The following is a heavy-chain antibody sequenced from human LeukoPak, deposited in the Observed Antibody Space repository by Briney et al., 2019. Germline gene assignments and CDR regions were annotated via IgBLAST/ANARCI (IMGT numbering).Heavy chain of an antibody. CDR2: MNPNSGNT. D-gene: IGHD6-19*01. CDR1: GYTFTSYD. Sequence: ASVKVSCKASGYTFTSYDINWVRQATGQGLEWMGWMNPNSGNTGYAQKFQGRVTITRNTSISTAYMELSSLRSEDTAVYYRARGPRRYSSGWYNKPTTRPYYFDYWGQGTLVTVSS. CDR3: ARGPRRYSSGWYNKPTTRPYYFDY. V-gene: IGHV1-8*03. J-gene: IGHJ4*02.